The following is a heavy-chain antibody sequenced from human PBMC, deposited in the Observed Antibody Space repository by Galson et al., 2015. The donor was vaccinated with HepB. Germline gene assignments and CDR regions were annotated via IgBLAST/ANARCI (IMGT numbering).Heavy chain of an antibody. V-gene: IGHV5-10-1*01. CDR3: ARAIAAAGTGDYYYYYGMDV. J-gene: IGHJ6*02. CDR1: GYSFTSYW. D-gene: IGHD6-13*01. CDR2: IDPSDSYT. Sequence: QSGAEVKKPGESLRISCKGSGYSFTSYWISWVRQMPGKGLEWMGRIDPSDSYTNYSPSFQGHVTISADKSISTAYLQWGSLKASDTAKYYCARAIAAAGTGDYYYYYGMDVWGQGTTVTVSS.